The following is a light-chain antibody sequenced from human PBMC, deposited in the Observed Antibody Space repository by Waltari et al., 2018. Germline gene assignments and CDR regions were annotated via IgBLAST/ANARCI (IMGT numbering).Light chain of an antibody. CDR1: SSSVGGYNH. CDR2: DLT. V-gene: IGLV2-8*01. J-gene: IGLJ3*02. CDR3: SSYAGSNNLGV. Sequence: QSALTQPPSASGSPGQSVTISCTGTSSSVGGYNHVSWYQHPPGKAPNLLIYDLTTRPSGVPDRFSGSKSGNTASLTVSGLQAEDEADYYCSSYAGSNNLGVFGGGTKLTVV.